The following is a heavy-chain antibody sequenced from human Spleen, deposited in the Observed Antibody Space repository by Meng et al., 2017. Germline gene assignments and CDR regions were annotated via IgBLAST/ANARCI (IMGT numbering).Heavy chain of an antibody. CDR1: GYTLRGYY. CDR3: VRGGYDC. J-gene: IGHJ4*02. D-gene: IGHD5-12*01. CDR2: INPSSGDT. Sequence: QVQLVQSGAEVKKPGASVKVSCKASGYTLRGYYMHWVRQAPGQGLEWMGWINPSSGDTNYAQKFQGRVTMTGDTSMNTAYMELSSLRSDDTALYYCVRGGYDCWGQGTLVTVSS. V-gene: IGHV1-2*02.